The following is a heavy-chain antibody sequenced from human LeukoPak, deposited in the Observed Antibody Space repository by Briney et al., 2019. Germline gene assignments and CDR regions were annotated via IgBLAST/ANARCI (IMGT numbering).Heavy chain of an antibody. D-gene: IGHD2-2*01. V-gene: IGHV4-61*02. CDR2: IYTSGST. Sequence: SETLSLTCTVSGYSISSGYYWSWIRQPAGKGLEWIGRIYTSGSTNYNPSLKSRVTISVDTSKNQFSLKLSSVTAADTAVYYCAREVWYCSSTSCKTGAFDIWGQGTMVTVSS. CDR3: AREVWYCSSTSCKTGAFDI. CDR1: GYSISSGYY. J-gene: IGHJ3*02.